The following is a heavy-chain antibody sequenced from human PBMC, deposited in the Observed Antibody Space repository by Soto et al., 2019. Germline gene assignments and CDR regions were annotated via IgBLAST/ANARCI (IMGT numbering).Heavy chain of an antibody. CDR3: ARGSYYYDSSGYYSDAFDI. D-gene: IGHD3-22*01. J-gene: IGHJ3*02. Sequence: GASVKVSCKASGGTFSSYAISWVRQAPGQGLEWMGGIIPIFGTANYAQKFQGRVTITADESTSTAYMELSSLRSEDTAVYYCARGSYYYDSSGYYSDAFDIWGQGTMLTVS. CDR2: IIPIFGTA. V-gene: IGHV1-69*13. CDR1: GGTFSSYA.